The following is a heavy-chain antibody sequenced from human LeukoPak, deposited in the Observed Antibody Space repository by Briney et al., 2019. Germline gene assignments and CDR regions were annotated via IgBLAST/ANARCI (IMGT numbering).Heavy chain of an antibody. Sequence: SETLSLTCTVSGGFISSYYWSWIRQPPGKGLEWIGYIYYSGSTNYNPSLKSRVTISEYTSKNQFSLTLRSLTAAGTAVYYSGSITYHPPHESRLTIRVDASKNQFPQKLISVPAADAAVLYCERSPASLYSSSWYIDYWGQGTLVTVSS. V-gene: IGHV4-59*01. CDR1: GGFISSYY. CDR3: GSITYHPPHESRLTIRVDASKNQFPQKLISVPAADAAVLYCERSPASLYSSSWYIDY. J-gene: IGHJ4*02. CDR2: IYYSGST. D-gene: IGHD3-16*02.